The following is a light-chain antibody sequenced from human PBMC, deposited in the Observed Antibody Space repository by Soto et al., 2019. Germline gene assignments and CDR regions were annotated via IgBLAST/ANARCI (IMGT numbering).Light chain of an antibody. CDR3: QQYGSSPFT. Sequence: ENVLTQSPGTLSLSPGERATLSCRASQTVSNNYLAWYQHKPGQTPRLLIYGASSRATGIPDRFSGSGSGTDFTLTISRLEPEDFAVYYCQQYGSSPFTFGPGTKVDIK. CDR2: GAS. CDR1: QTVSNNY. V-gene: IGKV3-20*01. J-gene: IGKJ3*01.